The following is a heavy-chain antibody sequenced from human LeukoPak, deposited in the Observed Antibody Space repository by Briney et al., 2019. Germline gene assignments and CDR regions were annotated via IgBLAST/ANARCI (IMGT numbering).Heavy chain of an antibody. J-gene: IGHJ4*02. Sequence: GASLRLSCAASGFTFSSYAVSWVRQAPGKGLEWVGRIKSKTDGGTTDYAAPVKGRFTISRDDSKNTLYLQMNSLKTEDTAVYYCTTDIRYFDWFLFDYWGQGTLVTVSS. V-gene: IGHV3-15*01. CDR1: GFTFSSYA. D-gene: IGHD3-9*01. CDR2: IKSKTDGGTT. CDR3: TTDIRYFDWFLFDY.